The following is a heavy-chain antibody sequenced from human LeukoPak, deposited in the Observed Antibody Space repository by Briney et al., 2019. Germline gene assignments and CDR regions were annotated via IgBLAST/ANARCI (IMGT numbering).Heavy chain of an antibody. D-gene: IGHD5-18*01. CDR2: IYHSGST. CDR1: GGSISSGGYS. J-gene: IGHJ4*02. CDR3: ARGVGYSSAFDY. V-gene: IGHV4-30-2*01. Sequence: PSETLSLTCAVSGGSISSGGYSWSWIRQPPGKGLEWIGYIYHSGSTYYNPSLKSRVTISVDRSKNQFSLKLSSVTVADTAVYYCARGVGYSSAFDYWGQGTLVTVSS.